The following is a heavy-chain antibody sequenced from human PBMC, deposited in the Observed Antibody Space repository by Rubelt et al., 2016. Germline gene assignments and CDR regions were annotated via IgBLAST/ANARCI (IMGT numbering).Heavy chain of an antibody. CDR3: GRGLGLELCN. V-gene: IGHV3-23*04. D-gene: IGHD1-7*01. Sequence: EVQLVESGGVLVQPGGSLRLSCAASGFTFSSYAMSWVRQAPGKGLEWVSAISGSGGTTYYADSVQGRFTISRDNSKKTRHLHSSNRRAEETAVYHGGRGLGLELCNWGQGTLVTVSS. J-gene: IGHJ4*02. CDR1: GFTFSSYA. CDR2: ISGSGGTT.